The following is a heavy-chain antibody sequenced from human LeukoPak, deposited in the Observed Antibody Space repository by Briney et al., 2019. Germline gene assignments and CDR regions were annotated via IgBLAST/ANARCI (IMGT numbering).Heavy chain of an antibody. J-gene: IGHJ6*02. D-gene: IGHD6-6*01. CDR3: ASSSIAARPGYYYYYYGMDV. Sequence: SETLSLTCAVYGGSFSGYYWSWIRQPPGKGLEWVGEINHSGSTNYNPSLKSRVTISVDTSKNQFSLKLSSVTAADTVVYYCASSSIAARPGYYYYYYGMDVWGQGTTVTVSS. V-gene: IGHV4-34*01. CDR1: GGSFSGYY. CDR2: INHSGST.